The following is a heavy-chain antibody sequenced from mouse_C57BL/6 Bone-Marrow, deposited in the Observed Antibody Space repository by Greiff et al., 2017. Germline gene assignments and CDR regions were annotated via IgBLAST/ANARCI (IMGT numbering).Heavy chain of an antibody. J-gene: IGHJ2*01. CDR1: GYTFTSYT. Sequence: QVQLQQSGAELARPGASVKMSCKASGYTFTSYTMHWVKQRPGQGLEWIGYINPSSGYTKYNQKFKDKATLTADKSSSTAYMQLSSLMSEDSAVYYCARGDYNGSSWGRDYWGQGTTRTVSS. D-gene: IGHD1-1*01. V-gene: IGHV1-4*01. CDR2: INPSSGYT. CDR3: ARGDYNGSSWGRDY.